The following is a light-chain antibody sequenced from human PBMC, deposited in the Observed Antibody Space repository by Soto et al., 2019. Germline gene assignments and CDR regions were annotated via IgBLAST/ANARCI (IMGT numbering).Light chain of an antibody. CDR1: QSVSSN. J-gene: IGKJ1*01. V-gene: IGKV3-15*01. CDR3: QQYNNWPPLT. Sequence: EIVMTQSPATLSVSPGERATLSCRASQSVSSNLAWYQQKPGQAPRLLIYGASTRATGIPVRFSGSGSGTEFTLTISSLKSEDIAVYYCQQYNNWPPLTFGQGTKVEL. CDR2: GAS.